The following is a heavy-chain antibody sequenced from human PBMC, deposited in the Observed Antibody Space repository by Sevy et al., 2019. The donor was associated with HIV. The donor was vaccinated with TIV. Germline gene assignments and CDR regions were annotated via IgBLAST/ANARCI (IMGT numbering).Heavy chain of an antibody. J-gene: IGHJ6*02. CDR3: AREDIVLGEDNYYGIDV. CDR1: GFTLNSYW. V-gene: IGHV3-53*01. D-gene: IGHD2-15*01. Sequence: GGSLRLSCAASGFTLNSYWMSWVRQAPGKGPEWVSVIHSGGKISYADSVQGRFTISGDNSKNTLYLQMNSLRAEDTAVYYCAREDIVLGEDNYYGIDVWGQGTTVTVSS. CDR2: IHSGGKI.